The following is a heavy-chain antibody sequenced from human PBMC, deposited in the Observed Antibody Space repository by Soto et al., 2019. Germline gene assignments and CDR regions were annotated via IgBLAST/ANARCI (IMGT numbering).Heavy chain of an antibody. CDR2: INAGNGNT. CDR3: ARVFPLWFDP. D-gene: IGHD3-16*02. Sequence: QVQLVQSGAEEKKPGASVKVSCKASGYTFTSYAMHWVRQAPGQRLEWMGWINAGNGNTKYSQKFQGRVTITRDTSASPAYMELSSLSSEDTSVYYCARVFPLWFDPWGQGTLVTVSS. J-gene: IGHJ5*02. V-gene: IGHV1-3*05. CDR1: GYTFTSYA.